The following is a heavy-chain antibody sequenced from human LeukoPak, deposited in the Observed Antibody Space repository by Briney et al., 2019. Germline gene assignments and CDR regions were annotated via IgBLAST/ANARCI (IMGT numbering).Heavy chain of an antibody. J-gene: IGHJ6*04. Sequence: GSVHVSGKASRYTFSSYGISWVGQPPGQGLEWMGWISACNGNTNYARNLQGRVTITTDTFTSTAYRELRSLKSDDTAVYYCARDRLYSYGYYGMDVWGEGTTVTVSS. CDR3: ARDRLYSYGYYGMDV. V-gene: IGHV1-18*01. D-gene: IGHD5-18*01. CDR1: RYTFSSYG. CDR2: ISACNGNT.